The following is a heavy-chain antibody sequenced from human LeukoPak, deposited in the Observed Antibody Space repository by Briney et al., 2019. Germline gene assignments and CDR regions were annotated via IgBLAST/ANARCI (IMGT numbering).Heavy chain of an antibody. Sequence: GGSLRLYCAASGFTFSGSAIHWVRQASGKGLEWVGRIKTKANNYATAYAASVKGRFTISRDDSQNTAYLRMSSLKTEDTAVYYCSRHRGNRDDYGDYFDYWGQGTLVTVSS. CDR3: SRHRGNRDDYGDYFDY. D-gene: IGHD4-17*01. CDR1: GFTFSGSA. V-gene: IGHV3-73*01. CDR2: IKTKANNYAT. J-gene: IGHJ4*02.